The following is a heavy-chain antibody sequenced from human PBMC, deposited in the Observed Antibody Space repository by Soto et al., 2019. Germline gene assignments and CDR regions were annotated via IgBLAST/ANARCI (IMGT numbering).Heavy chain of an antibody. CDR2: IYSGGST. CDR1: GFTVSSNY. D-gene: IGHD3-3*01. CDR3: ASSVPRTRITIFGVVIGYFDL. Sequence: SCAASGFTVSSNYMSWVRQAPGKGLEWVSVIYSGGSTYYADSVKGRFTISRDNSKNTLYLQMNSLRAEDTAVYYCASSVPRTRITIFGVVIGYFDLWGRGTLVTVSS. V-gene: IGHV3-53*01. J-gene: IGHJ2*01.